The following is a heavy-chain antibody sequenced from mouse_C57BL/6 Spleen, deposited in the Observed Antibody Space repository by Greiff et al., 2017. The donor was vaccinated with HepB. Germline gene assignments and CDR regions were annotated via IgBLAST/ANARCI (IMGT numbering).Heavy chain of an antibody. Sequence: EVMLVESGGGLVKPGGSLKLSCAASGFTFSSYAMSWVRQTPEKRLEWVATISDGGSYTYYPDNVKGRFTISRDNAKNNLYLQMSHLKSEDTAMYYCAREDDYGWDYWGQGTTLTVSS. CDR2: ISDGGSYT. J-gene: IGHJ2*01. D-gene: IGHD2-4*01. V-gene: IGHV5-4*01. CDR1: GFTFSSYA. CDR3: AREDDYGWDY.